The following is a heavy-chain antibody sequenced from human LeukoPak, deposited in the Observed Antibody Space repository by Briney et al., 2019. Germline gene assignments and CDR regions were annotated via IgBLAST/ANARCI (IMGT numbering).Heavy chain of an antibody. Sequence: KSSETLSLTCTVSGGSISSYYWSWIRQPAGKGLEWIGRIHTSGSTNYNPSLKSRVTMSVDTSKNQFSLKLSSVTAADTAVYYCARDSYYYDSSGYYRFDYWGQGTLVTVSS. V-gene: IGHV4-4*07. CDR3: ARDSYYYDSSGYYRFDY. D-gene: IGHD3-22*01. CDR1: GGSISSYY. J-gene: IGHJ4*02. CDR2: IHTSGST.